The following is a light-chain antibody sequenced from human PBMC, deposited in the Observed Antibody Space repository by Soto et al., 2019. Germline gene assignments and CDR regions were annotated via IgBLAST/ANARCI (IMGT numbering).Light chain of an antibody. CDR2: GNA. J-gene: IGLJ3*02. CDR3: QSYDSSLSVVV. Sequence: QAVVTQPPSVSGAPGQRVTISCTGSISNIGASYDVHWYQQFPGTAPKLLISGNANRPSGVPDRFSGSKSGTSASLAITGLQAEDEADYYCQSYDSSLSVVVFGGGTKLTVL. CDR1: ISNIGASYD. V-gene: IGLV1-40*01.